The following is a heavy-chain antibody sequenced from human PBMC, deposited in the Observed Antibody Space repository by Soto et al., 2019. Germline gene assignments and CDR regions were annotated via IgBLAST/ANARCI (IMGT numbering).Heavy chain of an antibody. D-gene: IGHD3-16*02. CDR1: GFTFSSYS. CDR3: ARDSGDLYDSIWGSYRFRAFDI. V-gene: IGHV3-21*01. J-gene: IGHJ3*02. CDR2: ISSSSSYI. Sequence: EVQLVESGGGLVKPGGSLRLSCAASGFTFSSYSMNWVRQAPGQGLEWVSSISSSSSYIYYADSVKGRFTISRDNAKNSLYLQMNRLRAEDTAVYYCARDSGDLYDSIWGSYRFRAFDIWGQGTMVTVSS.